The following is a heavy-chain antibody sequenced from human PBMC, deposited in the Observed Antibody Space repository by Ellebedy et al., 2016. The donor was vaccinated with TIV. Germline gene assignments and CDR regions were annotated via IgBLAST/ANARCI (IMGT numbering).Heavy chain of an antibody. D-gene: IGHD3-16*01. V-gene: IGHV3-74*01. CDR1: GFTFSTYW. CDR2: INTDGSST. J-gene: IGHJ1*01. CDR3: AREAWGSYGTEYLQH. Sequence: GESLKISCAASGFTFSTYWMHWVRQAPGKGLMWVSRINTDGSSTGYADSVKGRFTISRDNAKNSLYLQMNSLRVEDTAVYYCAREAWGSYGTEYLQHWGQGTLVTVSA.